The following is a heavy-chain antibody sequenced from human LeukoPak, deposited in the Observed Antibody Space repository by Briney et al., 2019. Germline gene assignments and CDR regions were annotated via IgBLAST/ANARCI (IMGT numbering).Heavy chain of an antibody. D-gene: IGHD6-6*01. V-gene: IGHV1-2*02. CDR1: GYIFIGYY. CDR2: INPNNGGT. Sequence: ASVKVSCKASGYIFIGYYMHWVRQAPGQGLEWMGWINPNNGGTNYAQKFQGRVTMTRDTSISTAYMELSRLRSDDTAVYYCARAAGSSDAFDIWGQGTMVTVSS. CDR3: ARAAGSSDAFDI. J-gene: IGHJ3*02.